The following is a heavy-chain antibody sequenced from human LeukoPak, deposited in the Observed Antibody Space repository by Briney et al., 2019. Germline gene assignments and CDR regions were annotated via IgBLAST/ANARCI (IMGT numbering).Heavy chain of an antibody. V-gene: IGHV3-23*01. D-gene: IGHD1-1*01. CDR3: AKSRGGTYKYYMDV. Sequence: GSLRLSCAASGFTFNNYAMSWVRQAPGMGLEWLSYVSGSGGATYYAASVKGRFTISRDNSKNTVYLQMGSLRGEDSAVYYCAKSRGGTYKYYMDVWGNGTTVTVSS. CDR2: VSGSGGAT. J-gene: IGHJ6*03. CDR1: GFTFNNYA.